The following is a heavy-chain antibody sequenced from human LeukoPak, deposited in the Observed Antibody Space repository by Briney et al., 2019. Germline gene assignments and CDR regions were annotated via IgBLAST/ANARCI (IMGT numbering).Heavy chain of an antibody. CDR3: ARCRDGYKHFDY. Sequence: GGSLRLSCAAPGFTFSRFWMTWARPTPGQGLEWVANIKADGSEKYYVDSVKGRFTISRDNAKNSVYLQMNSLRAEDTAVYYCARCRDGYKHFDYWGQGTLVTVSA. J-gene: IGHJ4*02. CDR1: GFTFSRFW. D-gene: IGHD5-24*01. V-gene: IGHV3-7*01. CDR2: IKADGSEK.